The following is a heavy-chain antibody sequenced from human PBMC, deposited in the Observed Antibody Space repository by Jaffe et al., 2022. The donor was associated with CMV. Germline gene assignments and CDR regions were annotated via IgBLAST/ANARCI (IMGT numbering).Heavy chain of an antibody. Sequence: EVQLVESGGDLVQPGGSLRLSCAASGFTFSCCSLGWVRRAPGKGLEFISSIDSDGPTYYADSVKGRFTISRDTPNNILFLQVNNLRAEDTAIYYCVKGGPLLRTPDSWGQGTLVTVSS. CDR1: GFTFSCCS. J-gene: IGHJ5*01. D-gene: IGHD3-22*01. V-gene: IGHV3-23*04. CDR3: VKGGPLLRTPDS. CDR2: IDSDGPT.